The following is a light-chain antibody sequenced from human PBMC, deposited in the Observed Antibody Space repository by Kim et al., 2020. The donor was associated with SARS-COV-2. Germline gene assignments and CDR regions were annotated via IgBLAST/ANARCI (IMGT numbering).Light chain of an antibody. Sequence: ALRQTVRITCQVDSLRNYYASWYQQKPGQAPVLVIYLKHSRPSGIPDRFSVSSSGNTASLTITGAQAEDEADYYCNSRDSSGNHLVFGGGTQLTVL. CDR2: LKH. V-gene: IGLV3-19*01. CDR3: NSRDSSGNHLV. CDR1: SLRNYY. J-gene: IGLJ2*01.